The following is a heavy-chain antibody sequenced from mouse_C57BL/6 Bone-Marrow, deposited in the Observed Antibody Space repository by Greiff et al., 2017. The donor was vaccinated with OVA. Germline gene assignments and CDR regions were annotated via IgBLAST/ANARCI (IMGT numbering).Heavy chain of an antibody. Sequence: DVKLVESGGGLVKPGGSLKLSCAASGFTFSSYAMSWVRQTPEKRLEWVATISDGGSYTYYPDNVKGRFTISRDNAKNNLYLQMSHLKSEDTAMYYCAREWLLPDYWGQGTTLTVSS. D-gene: IGHD2-3*01. J-gene: IGHJ2*01. CDR2: ISDGGSYT. CDR1: GFTFSSYA. V-gene: IGHV5-4*01. CDR3: AREWLLPDY.